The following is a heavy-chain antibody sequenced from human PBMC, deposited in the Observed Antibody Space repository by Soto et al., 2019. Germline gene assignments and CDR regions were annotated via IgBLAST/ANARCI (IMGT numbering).Heavy chain of an antibody. CDR3: ARVSGSYLYYYGMDV. V-gene: IGHV4-59*01. J-gene: IGHJ6*02. CDR2: IYYSGST. CDR1: GGSISSYY. D-gene: IGHD1-26*01. Sequence: SETLSLTCTVSGGSISSYYWSWIRQPPGKGLEWIGYIYYSGSTNYNPSLKSRVTISVDTSKNQFSLKLSSVTAADTAVYYCARVSGSYLYYYGMDVWGQGPTVPVSS.